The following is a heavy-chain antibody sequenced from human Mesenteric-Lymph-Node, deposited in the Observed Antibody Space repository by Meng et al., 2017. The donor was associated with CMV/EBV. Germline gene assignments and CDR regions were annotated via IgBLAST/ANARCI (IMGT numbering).Heavy chain of an antibody. CDR2: ISSTGSTI. Sequence: GGSLRLSCAASGFTFSRYEMNWVRQAPGKGLERVSYISSTGSTIYYADSVKGRFTVSRDNAKNSLYLQTNSLRAEDTAVYYCARDGGSCTSPTCYDTFDIWGQGTMVTVSS. D-gene: IGHD2-2*01. CDR3: ARDGGSCTSPTCYDTFDI. CDR1: GFTFSRYE. J-gene: IGHJ3*02. V-gene: IGHV3-48*03.